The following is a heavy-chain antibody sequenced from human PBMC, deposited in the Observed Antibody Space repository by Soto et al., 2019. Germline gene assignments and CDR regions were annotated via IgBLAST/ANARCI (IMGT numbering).Heavy chain of an antibody. D-gene: IGHD3-10*01. J-gene: IGHJ5*02. CDR3: ARGFGELLYDWFDP. V-gene: IGHV1-69*13. Sequence: SVKVSCKASGGTFSSYAISWVRQAPGQGLEWMGGIIPIFGTANYAQKFQGRVTITADESTSTAYMELSSLRSEDTAVYYCARGFGELLYDWFDPWGQGTLVTVSS. CDR1: GGTFSSYA. CDR2: IIPIFGTA.